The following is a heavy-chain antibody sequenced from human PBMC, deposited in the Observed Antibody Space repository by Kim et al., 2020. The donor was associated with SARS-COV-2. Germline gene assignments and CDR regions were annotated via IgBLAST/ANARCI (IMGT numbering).Heavy chain of an antibody. J-gene: IGHJ4*02. CDR1: GGTFSNYA. V-gene: IGHV1-69*13. Sequence: SVKVSCKASGGTFSNYAVSWVRQAPGQGLEWIGGIIPMFGIGQNAQEFQGRVTITADESTGTAYMELSSLSSEDTAVYYCARGVTMVRGLIHRAYFYFDYWGQGTLVTVSS. CDR3: ARGVTMVRGLIHRAYFYFDY. D-gene: IGHD3-10*01. CDR2: IIPMFGIG.